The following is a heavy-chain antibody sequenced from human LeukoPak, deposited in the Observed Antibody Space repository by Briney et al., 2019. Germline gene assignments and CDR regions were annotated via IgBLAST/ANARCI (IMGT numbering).Heavy chain of an antibody. CDR3: ARHIATSGSYVDY. CDR2: IYYSGST. CDR1: GGSISSYY. D-gene: IGHD1-26*01. Sequence: SETLSLTCTVSGGSISSYYWSWIRQPPGKGLEWIGYIYYSGSTNYNPSLKSRVTISVDTSKNQFSLKLSSVTAADTAVYYCARHIATSGSYVDYWGQGTLVTVSS. J-gene: IGHJ4*02. V-gene: IGHV4-59*08.